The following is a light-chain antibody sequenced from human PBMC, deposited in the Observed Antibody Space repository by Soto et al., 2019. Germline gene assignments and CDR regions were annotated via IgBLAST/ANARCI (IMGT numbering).Light chain of an antibody. J-gene: IGKJ4*01. V-gene: IGKV3-20*01. CDR2: GAS. CDR1: QSVSSNF. CDR3: QQYGSSPGT. Sequence: EIVLTQSPGTLSLSPGEGATLSCRASQSVSSNFLAWYQQKPGQAPRLLIYGASSRATGIPDRFSGSGSGTDFTLTISRLEPEDFAVYYCQQYGSSPGTFGGGTRWIS.